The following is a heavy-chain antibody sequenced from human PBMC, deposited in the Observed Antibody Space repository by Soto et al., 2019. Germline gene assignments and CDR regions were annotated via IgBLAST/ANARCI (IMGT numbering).Heavy chain of an antibody. Sequence: ASVKVSCKASGYTFTGYYMHWVRQAPGQGLEWMGWIKPNSGGTNYAQKFQGRVTMTRDTSISTAYMELSRLRSDDTAVYYCARDPRLQYWFDPWGQGTLVTVSS. CDR2: IKPNSGGT. D-gene: IGHD4-4*01. CDR1: GYTFTGYY. J-gene: IGHJ5*02. V-gene: IGHV1-2*02. CDR3: ARDPRLQYWFDP.